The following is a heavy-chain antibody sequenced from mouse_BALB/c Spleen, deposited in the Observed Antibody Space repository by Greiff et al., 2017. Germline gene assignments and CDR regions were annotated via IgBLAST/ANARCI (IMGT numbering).Heavy chain of an antibody. J-gene: IGHJ1*01. CDR2: IDPSDSYT. D-gene: IGHD1-1*01. Sequence: QVQLQQPGAELVKPGASVKLSCKASGYTFTSYWMHWVKQRPGQGLEWIGEIDPSDSYTNYNQKFKGKATLTVDKSSSTAYMQLSSLTSEDSAVYYCARCHVSSYFDVWGAGTTVTVSS. CDR3: ARCHVSSYFDV. V-gene: IGHV1-69*02. CDR1: GYTFTSYW.